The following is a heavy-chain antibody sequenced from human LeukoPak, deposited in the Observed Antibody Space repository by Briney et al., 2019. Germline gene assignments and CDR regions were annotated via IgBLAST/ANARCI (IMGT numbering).Heavy chain of an antibody. Sequence: PSETLSLTCTVSGDSIGGYYWSWVRQPPGKGLEWIGYIYNSGISSYNPSLKSRVTMSVDASKNQFSLKLSSVTAADTAVYYCAREVLWSRGDYGRRDAMDVWGQGTTVIVSS. CDR2: IYNSGIS. J-gene: IGHJ6*02. V-gene: IGHV4-59*01. CDR1: GDSIGGYY. CDR3: AREVLWSRGDYGRRDAMDV. D-gene: IGHD4-17*01.